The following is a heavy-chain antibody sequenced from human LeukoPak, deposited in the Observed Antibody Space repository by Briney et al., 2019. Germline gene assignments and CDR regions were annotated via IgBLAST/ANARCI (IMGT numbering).Heavy chain of an antibody. V-gene: IGHV1-18*01. CDR2: ISAYNGNT. J-gene: IGHJ4*02. CDR1: GYTFTSCG. CDR3: ARGPPLGSPDIDC. Sequence: ASVKVSCTASGYTFTSCGISWVRQAPGQGLEWMGWISAYNGNTNYAQKLQGRVTMTTDTSTSTDYMELRSLRSDDTAVYYCARGPPLGSPDIDCWGQGTLVTVSS.